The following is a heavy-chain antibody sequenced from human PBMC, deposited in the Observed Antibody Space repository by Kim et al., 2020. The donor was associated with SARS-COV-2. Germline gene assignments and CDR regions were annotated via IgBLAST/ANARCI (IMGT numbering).Heavy chain of an antibody. V-gene: IGHV3-33*01. CDR1: GFTFSSYG. Sequence: GGSLRLSCAASGFTFSSYGMHWVRQAPGKGLEWVAVIWYDGSNKYYADSVKGRFTISRDNSKNTLYLQMNSLRAEDTAVYYCASLRVVVVPAATADGAFDIWGQGTMVTVSS. CDR2: IWYDGSNK. J-gene: IGHJ3*02. D-gene: IGHD2-2*01. CDR3: ASLRVVVVPAATADGAFDI.